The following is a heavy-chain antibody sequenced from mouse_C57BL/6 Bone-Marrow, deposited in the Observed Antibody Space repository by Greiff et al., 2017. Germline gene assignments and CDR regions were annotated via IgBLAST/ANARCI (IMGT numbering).Heavy chain of an antibody. Sequence: QVQLQQPGAELVMPGASVKLSCKASGYTFTSYWMHWVKQRPGQGLEWIGENDPSDSYTNYNQKFKGKSTLTVDKSSSTAYMQLSSLTSEDSAVYYCAREFYYAMDYWGQGTSVTVSS. J-gene: IGHJ4*01. CDR2: NDPSDSYT. CDR1: GYTFTSYW. CDR3: AREFYYAMDY. V-gene: IGHV1-69*01.